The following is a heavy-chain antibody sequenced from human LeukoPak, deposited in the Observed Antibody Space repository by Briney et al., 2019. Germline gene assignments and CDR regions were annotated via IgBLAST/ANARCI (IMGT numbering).Heavy chain of an antibody. Sequence: GGSLRLSCAASGFTFNNYAMSWVRQAPGKGLEWVSAISGSGGSTYYADSVKGRFTISRDNSKNTLYLQMNSLRAEDTAVYYCAKDHYDILPAFDYWGQGTLVTVSS. V-gene: IGHV3-23*01. CDR3: AKDHYDILPAFDY. J-gene: IGHJ4*02. CDR1: GFTFNNYA. CDR2: ISGSGGST. D-gene: IGHD3-9*01.